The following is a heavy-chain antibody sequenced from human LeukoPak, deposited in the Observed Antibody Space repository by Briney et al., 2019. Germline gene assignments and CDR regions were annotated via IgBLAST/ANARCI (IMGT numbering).Heavy chain of an antibody. CDR2: IYPYDSDN. V-gene: IGHV5-51*01. Sequence: GESLKISCKGSGYSFTNYWNAWGRQMPGKGLEGMGIIYPYDSDNRYSPSFQGQATITADKIISTAYLQWSSLKASDTAMYYCARTWLRAFDIWGQGTMVTVSS. CDR3: ARTWLRAFDI. D-gene: IGHD5-12*01. CDR1: GYSFTNYW. J-gene: IGHJ3*02.